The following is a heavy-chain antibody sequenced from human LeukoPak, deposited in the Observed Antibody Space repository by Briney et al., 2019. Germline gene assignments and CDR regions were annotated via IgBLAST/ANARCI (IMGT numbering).Heavy chain of an antibody. J-gene: IGHJ4*02. Sequence: GGSLRLSCAASGFTFSSYEMNWVRQAPGKGLEWVSYISSSGSTIYYADSVKGRFTISRDNSKNTLYLQMNSLRAEDTAVYYCAKDRVLWFGEYYFDYWGQGTLVTVSS. CDR1: GFTFSSYE. CDR2: ISSSGSTI. V-gene: IGHV3-48*03. D-gene: IGHD3-10*01. CDR3: AKDRVLWFGEYYFDY.